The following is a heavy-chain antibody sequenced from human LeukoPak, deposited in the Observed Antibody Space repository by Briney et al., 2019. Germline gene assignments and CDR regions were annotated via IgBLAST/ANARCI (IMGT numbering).Heavy chain of an antibody. D-gene: IGHD3-9*01. V-gene: IGHV3-48*03. J-gene: IGHJ4*02. CDR3: ARDTSPLRYFDWSPLGY. Sequence: GGSLRLSCVASGFILSTSEMNWVRQAPGRGLEWVSFIASDGTIYYADSVKGRFTLSRDNAKNSLYLQMNSLRAEDTAVYYCARDTSPLRYFDWSPLGYWGQGTLVTVSS. CDR2: IASDGTI. CDR1: GFILSTSE.